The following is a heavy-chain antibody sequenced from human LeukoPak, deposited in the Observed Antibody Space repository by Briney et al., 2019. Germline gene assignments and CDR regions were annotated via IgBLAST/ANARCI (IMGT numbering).Heavy chain of an antibody. J-gene: IGHJ4*02. CDR2: IYSGGST. V-gene: IGHV3-66*01. CDR3: ARSHRYYFDY. CDR1: GFTVSSNY. Sequence: GGSLRLSCAASGFTVSSNYMTWVRQAPGKGLEWGSVIYSGGSTYYADSVKGRFSISRDNSKNTLYLQMNSLGAEDTAVYYCARSHRYYFDYWGQGTLVTVSS.